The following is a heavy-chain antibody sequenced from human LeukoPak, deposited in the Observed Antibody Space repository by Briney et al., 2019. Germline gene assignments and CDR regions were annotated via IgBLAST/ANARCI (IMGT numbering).Heavy chain of an antibody. Sequence: KPSETLSLTCAVYGGSFSGYYWSWIRQPPGKGLEWIGEINHSGSTNYNPSLKSRVPISVDTSKNQFSVKLNSVTAADTAVYYCARGRGGYYYGSGTFASWFDSWGQGTLVTVSS. D-gene: IGHD3-10*01. CDR3: ARGRGGYYYGSGTFASWFDS. V-gene: IGHV4-34*01. CDR1: GGSFSGYY. CDR2: INHSGST. J-gene: IGHJ5*01.